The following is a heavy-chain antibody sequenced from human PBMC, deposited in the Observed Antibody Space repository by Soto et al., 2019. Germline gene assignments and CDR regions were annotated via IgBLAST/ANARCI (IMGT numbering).Heavy chain of an antibody. CDR3: ARDVDWAFDY. CDR1: GFTFSHYS. Sequence: GGSLRLSCGAFGFTFSHYSMNWVRQAPGKGLEWVSYVSAPGTVIFYADSVKGRFTISRDNAKNSLSLEMNSLRAEDTAVYYCARDVDWAFDYWGQGALVTVSS. D-gene: IGHD3-9*01. V-gene: IGHV3-48*01. CDR2: VSAPGTVI. J-gene: IGHJ4*02.